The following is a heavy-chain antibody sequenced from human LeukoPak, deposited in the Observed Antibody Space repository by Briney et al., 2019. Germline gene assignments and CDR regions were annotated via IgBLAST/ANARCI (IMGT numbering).Heavy chain of an antibody. D-gene: IGHD5-12*01. J-gene: IGHJ4*02. CDR1: GYSFTTYW. CDR3: ARQDSDYEIPDY. Sequence: PGEALKISCKGSGYSFTTYWIGWVRPMPGKGLEWMGIIYPSDSNTRYSPSFQCQVTISADKSISTAYLQWSSLKATDTAMYYCARQDSDYEIPDYWGQGTLVTVSS. CDR2: IYPSDSNT. V-gene: IGHV5-51*01.